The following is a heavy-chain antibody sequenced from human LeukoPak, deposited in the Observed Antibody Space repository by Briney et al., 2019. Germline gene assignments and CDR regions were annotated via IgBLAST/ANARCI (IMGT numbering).Heavy chain of an antibody. Sequence: ASVKVSCKASGYTFTSYDINWVRQATGQGLEWMGWMNPNSGNTGYAQKFQGRVTMTRNTSISTAYMELSSLRSEDTAVYYCARGVMYDILTGHYYGMDVWGQGTTVTVSS. CDR1: GYTFTSYD. CDR2: MNPNSGNT. D-gene: IGHD3-9*01. V-gene: IGHV1-8*01. CDR3: ARGVMYDILTGHYYGMDV. J-gene: IGHJ6*02.